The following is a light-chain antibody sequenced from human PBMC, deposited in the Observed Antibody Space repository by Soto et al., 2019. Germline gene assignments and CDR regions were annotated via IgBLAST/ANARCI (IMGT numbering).Light chain of an antibody. CDR1: QSVSSL. CDR3: QQYGSSIT. J-gene: IGKJ5*01. Sequence: EIGLTQSPATLSLSPGERATLSCRASQSVSSLLAWYQQKPGQAPRLLIYGTSSRATGIPDRLSGSGSGTEFTLTISRMEPEDFAVFYCQQYGSSITFGQGTRLEIK. V-gene: IGKV3-20*01. CDR2: GTS.